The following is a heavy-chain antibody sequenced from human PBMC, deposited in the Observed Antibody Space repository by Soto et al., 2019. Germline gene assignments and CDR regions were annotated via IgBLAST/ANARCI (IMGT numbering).Heavy chain of an antibody. D-gene: IGHD2-15*01. CDR1: GFTFSSYA. CDR2: ISGSGTST. CDR3: AALLSEDFDI. J-gene: IGHJ4*01. Sequence: GGSLRLSCAASGFTFSSYAMNWVRQAPGKGLEWVSVISGSGTSTYYADSVKGRFTISRDNSKNTLYLQMNSLRAEDTAVYYCAALLSEDFDIWGQGTMVTVSS. V-gene: IGHV3-23*01.